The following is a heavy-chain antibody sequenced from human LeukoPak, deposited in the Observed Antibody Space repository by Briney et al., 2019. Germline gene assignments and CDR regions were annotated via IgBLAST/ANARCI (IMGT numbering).Heavy chain of an antibody. V-gene: IGHV3-21*01. CDR2: ISSSSSYI. CDR3: ARELIAAAGMRYYYYGMDV. CDR1: GFTFSSYS. D-gene: IGHD6-13*01. J-gene: IGHJ6*02. Sequence: NPGGSLRLSCAASGFTFSSYSMNWIRQAPEKGLEWVSSISSSSSYIYYADSVKGRFTISRDNAKNSLYLQMNSLRAEDTAVYYCARELIAAAGMRYYYYGMDVWGQGTTVTVSS.